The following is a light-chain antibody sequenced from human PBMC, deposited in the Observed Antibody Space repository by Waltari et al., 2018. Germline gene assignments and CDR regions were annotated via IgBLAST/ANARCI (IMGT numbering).Light chain of an antibody. V-gene: IGKV1-27*01. CDR3: QKYNSEPLT. Sequence: DIQMTQSPSSLSASVGDRVTITCRASQDISNYLAWDQQKPGKVPKLLIYGTSTSQPGVPSRFSGSGSGTDYTLTISSLQPEDVATYYCQKYNSEPLTFGPGTRVDIK. J-gene: IGKJ3*01. CDR1: QDISNY. CDR2: GTS.